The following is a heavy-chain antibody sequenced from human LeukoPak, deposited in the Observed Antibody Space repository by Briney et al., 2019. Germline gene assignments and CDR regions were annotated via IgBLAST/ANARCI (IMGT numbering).Heavy chain of an antibody. CDR1: GFTFSSYS. V-gene: IGHV3-21*01. D-gene: IGHD3-22*01. CDR2: ISSSSSYI. CDR3: ARAGYYDRSGYSY. Sequence: GGSLRLSCAASGFTFSSYSMNWVRQAPGKGLEWVSSISSSSSYIYYADSVKGRFTISRDNAKNSLYLQMNSLRAEDTAVYYCARAGYYDRSGYSYWGQGTLVTVSS. J-gene: IGHJ4*02.